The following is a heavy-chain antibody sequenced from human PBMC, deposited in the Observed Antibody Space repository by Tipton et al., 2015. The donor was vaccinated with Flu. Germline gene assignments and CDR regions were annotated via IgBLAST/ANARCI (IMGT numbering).Heavy chain of an antibody. CDR3: ARSCSSTSCQGGAFDI. Sequence: QLVQSGAEVKKPGASVKVSCKASGYTFTSYGISRVRQAPGQGLEWMGWISAYNGNTNYAQKLQGRVTMTTDTSTSTAYMELSSLRSEDTAVYYCARSCSSTSCQGGAFDIWGQGTMVTVSS. CDR2: ISAYNGNT. D-gene: IGHD2-2*01. CDR1: GYTFTSYG. J-gene: IGHJ3*02. V-gene: IGHV1-18*04.